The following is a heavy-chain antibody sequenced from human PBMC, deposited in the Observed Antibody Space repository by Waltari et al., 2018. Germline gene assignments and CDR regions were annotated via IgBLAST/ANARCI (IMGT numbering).Heavy chain of an antibody. D-gene: IGHD6-13*01. J-gene: IGHJ6*03. CDR2: IKQDGSEK. CDR3: ARGGRKNSSSWYSRTTYMDV. V-gene: IGHV3-7*01. CDR1: GFTFSSYW. Sequence: EVQLVESGGGLVQPGGSLRLSCAASGFTFSSYWMSWVRPAPGKGLKWVANIKQDGSEKYYVDSVKGRFTISRDNAKNSLYLQMNSLRAEDTAVYYCARGGRKNSSSWYSRTTYMDVWGKGTTVTVSS.